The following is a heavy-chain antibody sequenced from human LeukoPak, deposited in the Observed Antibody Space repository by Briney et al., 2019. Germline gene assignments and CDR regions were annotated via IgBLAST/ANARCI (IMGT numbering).Heavy chain of an antibody. D-gene: IGHD3-22*01. Sequence: GASVKVSCKASGYTFTGYYMHWVRQAPGQGLEWMGWINPNSGGTNYAQKFQGWITMTRDTSISTAYMELSRLRSDDTAVYYCARAYDSSGYYYLDYWGQGTLVTVSS. CDR3: ARAYDSSGYYYLDY. CDR1: GYTFTGYY. CDR2: INPNSGGT. V-gene: IGHV1-2*04. J-gene: IGHJ4*02.